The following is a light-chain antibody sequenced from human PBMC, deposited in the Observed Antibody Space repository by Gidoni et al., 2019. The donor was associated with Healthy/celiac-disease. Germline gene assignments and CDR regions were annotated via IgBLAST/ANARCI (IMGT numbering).Light chain of an antibody. CDR1: QSVSSSY. V-gene: IGKV3-20*01. Sequence: DIVLTQSPGTLSLSPGERATLSCRASQSVSSSYLAWYQQKPGQAPRLLIYGASSRATGIPDRFSGSGSGTDFTLTISRLEPEDFAVYYGQQYGSSITFGQGTRLEIK. CDR3: QQYGSSIT. CDR2: GAS. J-gene: IGKJ5*01.